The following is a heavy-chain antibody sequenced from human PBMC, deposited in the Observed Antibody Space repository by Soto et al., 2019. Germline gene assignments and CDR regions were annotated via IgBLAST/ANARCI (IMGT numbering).Heavy chain of an antibody. J-gene: IGHJ6*02. Sequence: QVQLVESGGGVVQPGRSLRLSCAASGFTFSSYGMHWVRQAPGKGLEWVAVISYDGSNKYYADSVKGRFTISRDNSKNTLYLQMNSLRAEDTGVYYCAEDRGWNDDFYYYYGMDVWGQGTTVTVSS. CDR1: GFTFSSYG. V-gene: IGHV3-30*18. D-gene: IGHD1-1*01. CDR3: AEDRGWNDDFYYYYGMDV. CDR2: ISYDGSNK.